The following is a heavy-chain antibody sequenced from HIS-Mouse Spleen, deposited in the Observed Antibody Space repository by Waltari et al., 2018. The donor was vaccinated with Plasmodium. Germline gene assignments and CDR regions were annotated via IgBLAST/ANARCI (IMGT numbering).Heavy chain of an antibody. CDR2: IGTAGDT. Sequence: EVQLVESGGGLVQPGGSLRLSCAASGFTFSSYDMHWVRQATGNGLGLVSAIGTAGDTYYPGSVKGRFTISRENAKNSLYLQMNSLRAGDTAVYYCARGRWNHAFDIWGQGTMVTVSS. J-gene: IGHJ3*02. CDR3: ARGRWNHAFDI. V-gene: IGHV3-13*01. CDR1: GFTFSSYD. D-gene: IGHD1-1*01.